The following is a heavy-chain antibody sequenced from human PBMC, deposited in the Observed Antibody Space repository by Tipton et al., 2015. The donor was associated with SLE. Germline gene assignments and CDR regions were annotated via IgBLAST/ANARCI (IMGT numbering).Heavy chain of an antibody. J-gene: IGHJ6*03. D-gene: IGHD3-3*01. CDR2: MYYSGST. Sequence: TLSLTCTVSGGSISRYYWSWIRQPPGKGLEWIGYMYYSGSTNYNPSLKSRVTISVDTSKNQFSLKLSSVTAADTAVYYCARDKAIFGAGYYMDVWGKGTTVTVSS. CDR1: GGSISRYY. V-gene: IGHV4-59*01. CDR3: ARDKAIFGAGYYMDV.